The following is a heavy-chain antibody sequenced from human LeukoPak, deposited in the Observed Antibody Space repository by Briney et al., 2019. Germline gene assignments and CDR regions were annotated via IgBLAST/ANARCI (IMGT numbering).Heavy chain of an antibody. Sequence: ASVKVYCKASGYTFTSNYIHWVRQAPGQGLEWMGMIYPRDGSTSYAQKFQGRVTVTRDTSTSTVHMELSGLRSEDTAVYYCARDQEGFDYWGQGTLVTVSS. J-gene: IGHJ4*02. CDR1: GYTFTSNY. V-gene: IGHV1-46*01. CDR2: IYPRDGST. CDR3: ARDQEGFDY.